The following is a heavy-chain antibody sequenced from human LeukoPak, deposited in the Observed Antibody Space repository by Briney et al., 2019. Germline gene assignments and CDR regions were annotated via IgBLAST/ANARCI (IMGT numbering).Heavy chain of an antibody. D-gene: IGHD3-16*01. CDR2: ISPGGGIT. Sequence: GGSLRLSCAASGFTFSSHGVNWGRQAPGKWLEWVSGISPGGGITYYTDSVKGRFTISRDNSKNTQSLQMNSLRAEDTAVYYCAKDDDWGRYKHWGQGTLVTVSS. CDR1: GFTFSSHG. CDR3: AKDDDWGRYKH. V-gene: IGHV3-23*01. J-gene: IGHJ1*01.